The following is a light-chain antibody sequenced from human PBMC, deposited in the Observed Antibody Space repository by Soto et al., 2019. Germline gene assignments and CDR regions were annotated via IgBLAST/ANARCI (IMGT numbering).Light chain of an antibody. J-gene: IGLJ2*01. CDR1: NSDIGAYNY. Sequence: QSALTQPASMSGSLGQSVTISCTGSNSDIGAYNYVSWYQQHPGKAPKFIMYEVSYRPSGVSDRFSGSKSGNTAFLTISGLQSEDEADYYCASHGTNRVFGGGTKLTVL. CDR3: ASHGTNRV. CDR2: EVS. V-gene: IGLV2-14*01.